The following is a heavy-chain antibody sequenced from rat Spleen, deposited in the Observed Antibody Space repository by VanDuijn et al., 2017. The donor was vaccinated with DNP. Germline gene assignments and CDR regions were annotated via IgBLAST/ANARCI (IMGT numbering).Heavy chain of an antibody. CDR2: IFYDGSST. V-gene: IGHV5-7*01. Sequence: EVHLVESGGDLVQPGGSLKLSCVASGFTFSNYYMAWVRQAPKKGLEWVATIFYDGSSTFYRDSVKGRSTISRDNAKSTLYLQMDSLRSEDTATYYCARHWGGSYTARFAFWGQGTLVTVSS. CDR1: GFTFSNYY. CDR3: ARHWGGSYTARFAF. D-gene: IGHD1-2*01. J-gene: IGHJ3*01.